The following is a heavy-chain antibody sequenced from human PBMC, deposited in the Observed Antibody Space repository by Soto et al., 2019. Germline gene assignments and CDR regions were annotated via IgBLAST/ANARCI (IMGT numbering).Heavy chain of an antibody. J-gene: IGHJ4*02. CDR3: AREPATAKPEGVDF. CDR2: INPNSGGT. CDR1: GYTFSDYY. Sequence: VKVSCKASGYTFSDYYIHWVRQAPGQGLEWMGWINPNSGGTKYAPKFQGGVTMTRDTSITTAYMELSRLRSGDTAVYYCAREPATAKPEGVDFWGQGTLVTVSS. V-gene: IGHV1-2*02. D-gene: IGHD1-1*01.